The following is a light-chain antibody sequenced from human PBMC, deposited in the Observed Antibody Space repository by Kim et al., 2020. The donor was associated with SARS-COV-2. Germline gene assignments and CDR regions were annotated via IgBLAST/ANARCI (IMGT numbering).Light chain of an antibody. CDR2: LNSDGSH. V-gene: IGLV4-69*01. J-gene: IGLJ2*01. CDR3: QTWGTGIRV. CDR1: SGHSSCA. Sequence: QPVLTQSPSASASLGASVKLTCTLSSGHSSCAIAWHQQQPEKGPRYLMKLNSDGSHSKGDGIPDRFSGSSSGAGRYLTISSLQSENEADYYCQTWGTGIRVFGGGTQLAVL.